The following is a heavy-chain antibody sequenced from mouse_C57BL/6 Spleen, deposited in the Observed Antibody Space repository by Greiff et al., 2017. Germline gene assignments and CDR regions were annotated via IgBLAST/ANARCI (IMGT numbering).Heavy chain of an antibody. CDR3: ARGVNHAMDY. J-gene: IGHJ4*01. V-gene: IGHV3-1*01. CDR1: GYSITSGYD. CDR2: ISYSGST. Sequence: ESGPGMVKPSQSLSLTCTVTGYSITSGYDWHWIRHLPGNKLEWMGYISYSGSTNYNPSLKSRISITHDTSKNHFFLKLNSVTTEDTATYYCARGVNHAMDYWGQGTSVTVSS. D-gene: IGHD2-2*01.